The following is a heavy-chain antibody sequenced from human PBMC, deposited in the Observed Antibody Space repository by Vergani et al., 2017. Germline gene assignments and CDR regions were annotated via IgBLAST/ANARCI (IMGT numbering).Heavy chain of an antibody. Sequence: QVQLQESGPGLVKPSETLSLTCTVSGGSVSSGSYYWSWIRQPPGKGLEWIGYIYYSGSTNYNPSLKSRVTISVDTSKNQFALKLGSVTAADTAVYYCARVAAVAGPDDYWGQGTLVTVSS. CDR2: IYYSGST. V-gene: IGHV4-61*01. D-gene: IGHD6-19*01. CDR1: GGSVSSGSYY. CDR3: ARVAAVAGPDDY. J-gene: IGHJ4*02.